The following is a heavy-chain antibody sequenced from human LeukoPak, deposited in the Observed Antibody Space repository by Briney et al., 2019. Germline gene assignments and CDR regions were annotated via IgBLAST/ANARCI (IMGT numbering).Heavy chain of an antibody. J-gene: IGHJ5*01. CDR3: VRASITFDS. Sequence: GGSLRLSCAASGFTFSSYWMNWVRQAPGKGLVWVSRSNSDGSTTIYADSVKGRFTISRDNAQNTLYLQMNSLRAEDTAVYYCVRASITFDSWGQGTLVTVSS. V-gene: IGHV3-74*01. CDR2: SNSDGSTT. CDR1: GFTFSSYW.